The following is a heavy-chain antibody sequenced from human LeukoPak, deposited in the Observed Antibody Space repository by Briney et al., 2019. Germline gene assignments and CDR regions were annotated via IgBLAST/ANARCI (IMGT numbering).Heavy chain of an antibody. V-gene: IGHV3-7*01. CDR2: IKQDGSEK. Sequence: PGGSLRLSCAASGFTFSSYWMSWVRQAPGKGQEWVANIKQDGSEKYYVDSVKGRFTISRDNAKNSLYLQMNSLRAEDTAVYYCVCDSSSWYSGYFQHWGQGTLVTVSS. D-gene: IGHD6-13*01. CDR3: VCDSSSWYSGYFQH. J-gene: IGHJ1*01. CDR1: GFTFSSYW.